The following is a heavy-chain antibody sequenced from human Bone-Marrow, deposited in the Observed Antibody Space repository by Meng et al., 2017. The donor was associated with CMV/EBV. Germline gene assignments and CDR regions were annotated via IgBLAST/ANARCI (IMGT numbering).Heavy chain of an antibody. J-gene: IGHJ3*02. CDR2: ISSSGSTI. CDR3: ARAIRQADDAFDI. CDR1: GFTFSDYY. Sequence: LSLTCAASGFTFSDYYMSWIRQAPGKGLEWVSDISSSGSTIYYADSVKGRFTISRDNAKNSLYLQMNSLRAEDTAVYYCARAIRQADDAFDIWGQGTRVTVSS. V-gene: IGHV3-11*01.